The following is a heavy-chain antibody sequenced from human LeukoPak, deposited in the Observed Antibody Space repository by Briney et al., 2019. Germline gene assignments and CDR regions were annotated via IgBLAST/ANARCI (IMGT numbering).Heavy chain of an antibody. J-gene: IGHJ4*02. CDR3: ARHRYFYFDL. D-gene: IGHD1-1*01. CDR2: IKEDGSDK. Sequence: GGSLRPSCAASGFTFSLHYMGWVRQTPGKGLEWVANIKEDGSDKFYVDSVKGRFTISKDNAKNSVYLQMNSLRAEDTAVYYCARHRYFYFDLWGPGTLVTVSS. V-gene: IGHV3-7*01. CDR1: GFTFSLHY.